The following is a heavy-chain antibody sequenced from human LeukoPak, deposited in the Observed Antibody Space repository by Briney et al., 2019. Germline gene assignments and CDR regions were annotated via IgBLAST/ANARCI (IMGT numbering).Heavy chain of an antibody. D-gene: IGHD5-12*01. CDR3: ARADGYEIYFDY. CDR2: IYYSGST. J-gene: IGHJ4*02. Sequence: PSQTLSLTCTVSSGSISSCGYYWSWIRQHPGKGLEWIGYIYYSGSTYYNPSLKSRVTISVDTSKNQFSLKLSSVTAADTAVYYCARADGYEIYFDYWGQGTLVTVSS. V-gene: IGHV4-31*03. CDR1: SGSISSCGYY.